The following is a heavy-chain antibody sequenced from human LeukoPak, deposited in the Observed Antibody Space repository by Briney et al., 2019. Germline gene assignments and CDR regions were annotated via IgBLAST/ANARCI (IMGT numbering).Heavy chain of an antibody. CDR3: ARWRGGATYFDY. CDR2: IYYSGST. Sequence: PSGTLSLTCTVSGGSISSSNYYWGWIRQSPGKGLEWIGSIYYSGSTNYNPSLKSRVTISVDTSKNQFSLNLSSVTAADTAVYYCARWRGGATYFDYWGQGTLVTVSS. D-gene: IGHD1-26*01. CDR1: GGSISSSNYY. V-gene: IGHV4-39*01. J-gene: IGHJ4*02.